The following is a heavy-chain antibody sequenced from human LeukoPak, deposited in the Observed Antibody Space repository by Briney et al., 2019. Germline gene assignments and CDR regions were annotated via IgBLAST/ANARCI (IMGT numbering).Heavy chain of an antibody. CDR3: AGLEYYGSGSYYKFDY. CDR1: GGSLSSYY. J-gene: IGHJ4*02. Sequence: SETLSLTCTVSGGSLSSYYWSWIRLPPGKGLEWIGHSYYSGSTNYNPSLKSRVTISVDTSKNQFSLKLSSVTAADTAVYYCAGLEYYGSGSYYKFDYWGQGTLVTVSS. CDR2: SYYSGST. D-gene: IGHD3-10*01. V-gene: IGHV4-59*08.